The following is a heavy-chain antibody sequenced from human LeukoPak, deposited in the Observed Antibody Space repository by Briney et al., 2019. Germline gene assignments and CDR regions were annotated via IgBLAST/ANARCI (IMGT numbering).Heavy chain of an antibody. CDR2: IVVGSGNT. CDR1: GFTFTSSA. D-gene: IGHD5-24*01. J-gene: IGHJ4*02. V-gene: IGHV1-58*01. CDR3: AAAAEMMATITLFDY. Sequence: ASVKVSCKASGFTFTSSAVQWVRQARGQRLEWIGWIVVGSGNTNYAQKFQERVTITRDMSTSTAYMELSSLRSEDTAMYYCAAAAEMMATITLFDYWGQGTLVTVSS.